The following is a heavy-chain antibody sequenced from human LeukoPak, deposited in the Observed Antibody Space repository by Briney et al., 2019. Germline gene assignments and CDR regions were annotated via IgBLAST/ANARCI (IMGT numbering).Heavy chain of an antibody. J-gene: IGHJ4*02. V-gene: IGHV3-30*18. Sequence: PGRSLRLSCAAYGFTFSSYGIHWVRQAPGKGLEWVAVISYDGSDKYYVDSVKGRFSISRDNSKNTLYLQMNSLRAEDTAMYYCAKDRTHCSGGSCFDLDQWGQGTLVTVSS. D-gene: IGHD2-15*01. CDR1: GFTFSSYG. CDR2: ISYDGSDK. CDR3: AKDRTHCSGGSCFDLDQ.